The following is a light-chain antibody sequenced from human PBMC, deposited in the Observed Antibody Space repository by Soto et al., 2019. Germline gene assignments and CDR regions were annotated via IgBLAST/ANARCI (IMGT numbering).Light chain of an antibody. Sequence: DIKLTQSPSTLSASVGDRVTITCRASQSINGWLAWYQQKPGQAPNLLIYKASTLESGVPSRFSGSGSGTDFTLTISSLQPEDFATYFCLQDYTSPLTFGQGTKVDIK. J-gene: IGKJ1*01. CDR2: KAS. CDR1: QSINGW. CDR3: LQDYTSPLT. V-gene: IGKV1-5*03.